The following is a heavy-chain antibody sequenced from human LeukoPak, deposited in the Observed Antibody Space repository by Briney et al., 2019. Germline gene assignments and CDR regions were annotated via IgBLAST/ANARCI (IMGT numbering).Heavy chain of an antibody. J-gene: IGHJ4*02. V-gene: IGHV3-30-3*01. CDR3: ARDMIGGVFDY. CDR2: ISYDGSNK. CDR1: GFTFSSYA. D-gene: IGHD3-22*01. Sequence: GRSQRLSCAASGFTFSSYAMHWVRQAPGKGLEWVAVISYDGSNKYYADSVKGRFTISRDNSKNTLYLQMNSLRAEDTAVCYCARDMIGGVFDYWGQGTLVTVSS.